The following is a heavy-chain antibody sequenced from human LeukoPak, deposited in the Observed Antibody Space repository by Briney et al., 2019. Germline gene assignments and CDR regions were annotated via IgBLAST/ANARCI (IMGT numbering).Heavy chain of an antibody. D-gene: IGHD6-25*01. CDR3: TRAAEQRPIDY. CDR2: INSEGGLI. V-gene: IGHV3-74*01. J-gene: IGHJ4*02. Sequence: GVSLRLSCAASGFALSHYWMHWVRQAPGKGLVWVSRINSEGGLISYADSVKGRFTIYRDNAKNTLYLQMNSLTAEDTAMYYCTRAAEQRPIDYWGQGTLVTVSS. CDR1: GFALSHYW.